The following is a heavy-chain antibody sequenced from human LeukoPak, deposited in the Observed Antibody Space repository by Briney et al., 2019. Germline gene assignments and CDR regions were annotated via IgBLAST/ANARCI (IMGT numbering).Heavy chain of an antibody. Sequence: SETLSLTCAVYDVSFSAYYWSWIRQPPGKGLEWIGEINHSGNTNYNPSLKSRVTISGDTSKNQFSLKLTSATAADTAVYYCARDPGGGYCRGNSCSPNWGQGTLVTVSS. CDR2: INHSGNT. D-gene: IGHD2-15*01. J-gene: IGHJ4*02. V-gene: IGHV4-34*01. CDR3: ARDPGGGYCRGNSCSPN. CDR1: DVSFSAYY.